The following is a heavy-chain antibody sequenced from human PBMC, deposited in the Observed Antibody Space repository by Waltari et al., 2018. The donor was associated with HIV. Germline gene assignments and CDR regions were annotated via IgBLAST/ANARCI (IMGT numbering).Heavy chain of an antibody. CDR3: ARTKYYASGTYYNGAFDV. CDR2: IDWEDNK. D-gene: IGHD3-10*01. V-gene: IGHV2-70*01. CDR1: GFSLTTSGLC. J-gene: IGHJ3*01. Sequence: QVTLTESGPALLNATQTLTLTCNVSGFSLTTSGLCVRWIRQLPGKALEWLAFIDWEDNKFFSPSLKTRLTISKDSFRNQVVLTMTNMDPVDTGSYFCARTKYYASGTYYNGAFDVWGQGTMVTVSS.